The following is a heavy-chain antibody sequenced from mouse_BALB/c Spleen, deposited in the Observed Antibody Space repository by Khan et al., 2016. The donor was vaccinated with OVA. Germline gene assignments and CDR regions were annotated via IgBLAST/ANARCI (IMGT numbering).Heavy chain of an antibody. CDR1: GFTFSSYG. CDR3: ARMEATVN. Sequence: EVELVESGGGLVQPGGSLKLSCAASGFTFSSYGMSWVRQTPDKRLELVATINSNGGCTYYPDSVRGRFTISRDNAKNTLYLQMSSLKSEDTAMXYSARMEATVNWGQGTTVTVSS. CDR2: INSNGGCT. J-gene: IGHJ2*01. V-gene: IGHV5-6-3*01. D-gene: IGHD2-5*01.